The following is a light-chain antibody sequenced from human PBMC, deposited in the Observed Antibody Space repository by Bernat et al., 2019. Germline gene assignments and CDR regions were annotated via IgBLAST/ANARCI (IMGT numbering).Light chain of an antibody. CDR2: GVN. V-gene: IGLV2-23*02. Sequence: QAALTQPAPVSWSPGPPVTISCTGTSSDVGTYTVVSWYQQHPGKAPKIIIYGVNKRPSGVSNRFSGSKSDKTASLTISGLQAEGEADYYWCSYAAGTTCVFGGGTKLTVL. CDR1: SSDVGTYTV. J-gene: IGLJ3*02. CDR3: CSYAAGTTCV.